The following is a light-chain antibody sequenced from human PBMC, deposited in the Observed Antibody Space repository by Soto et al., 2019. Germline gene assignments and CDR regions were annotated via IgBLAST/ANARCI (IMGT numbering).Light chain of an antibody. J-gene: IGKJ1*01. CDR3: QHYNSYSEA. CDR1: QTICSG. V-gene: IGKV1-5*03. Sequence: EILMTQSASSLSGFVGDRVNMXCRASQTICSGVDFFQQKPGKAPKLLMYKSSTLKRGGPSRFSCSGSGTEFTRTISSLQPDDFATYYGQHYNSYSEAFGQGTKVDI. CDR2: KSS.